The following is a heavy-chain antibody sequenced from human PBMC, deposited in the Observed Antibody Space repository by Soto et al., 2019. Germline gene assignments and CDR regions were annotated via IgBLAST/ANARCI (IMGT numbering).Heavy chain of an antibody. Sequence: QVQLQESGPGLVKPSQTLSLTCTVSGGSISSGGYYWSWIRQHPGKGLEWIGYIYYSGSTYYNPSLKSRVTISVDTSKNQFSLKLSSVTAADTAVYYCAREVGEDSRGYYNPWALYYFDYWGQGTLVTVSS. J-gene: IGHJ4*02. CDR1: GGSISSGGYY. CDR2: IYYSGST. CDR3: AREVGEDSRGYYNPWALYYFDY. D-gene: IGHD3-22*01. V-gene: IGHV4-31*03.